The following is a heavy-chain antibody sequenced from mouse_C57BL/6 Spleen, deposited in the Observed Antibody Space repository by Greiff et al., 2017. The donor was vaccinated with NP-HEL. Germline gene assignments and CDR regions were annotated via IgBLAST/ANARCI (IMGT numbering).Heavy chain of an antibody. CDR1: GYTFTSYR. Sequence: QVQLQQSGAELVRPGSSVKLSCKASGYTFTSYRMHWVKQRPIQGLEWIGNIDPSDSETHYNQKFKDKATLTVDKSSSTAYMQLSSLTSEDSAVYYCARYYYGSSYFDYWGQGTTLTVSS. CDR3: ARYYYGSSYFDY. V-gene: IGHV1-52*01. D-gene: IGHD1-1*01. J-gene: IGHJ2*01. CDR2: IDPSDSET.